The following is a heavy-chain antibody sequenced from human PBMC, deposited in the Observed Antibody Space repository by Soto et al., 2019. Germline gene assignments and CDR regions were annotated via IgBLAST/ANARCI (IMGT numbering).Heavy chain of an antibody. Sequence: QVQLVQSGAEVKKPGASVKVSCKASGYTFTSYYMHWVRQAPGQGLEWMGIINPSGGSTSYAQKFQGRVTMTRDTSTSTVYMELSSLRSEDTAVYYCARYFLPQRRVVRGFDYWGQGTLVTVSS. J-gene: IGHJ4*02. CDR1: GYTFTSYY. CDR2: INPSGGST. V-gene: IGHV1-46*01. D-gene: IGHD3-10*01. CDR3: ARYFLPQRRVVRGFDY.